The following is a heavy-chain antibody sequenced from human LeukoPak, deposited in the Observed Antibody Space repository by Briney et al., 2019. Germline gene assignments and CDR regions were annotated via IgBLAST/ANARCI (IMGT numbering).Heavy chain of an antibody. CDR2: IKQDGSER. CDR3: AKGGNGDYIDY. V-gene: IGHV3-7*03. J-gene: IGHJ4*02. Sequence: GGSLRLSCEASGFSMSVYWMSWVRQAPGKGLEWVGNIKQDGSERNYVDSVKGRFTISRDNAKKSLYLQMNSLRAEDTAVYFCAKGGNGDYIDYWGQGTLVTVSS. D-gene: IGHD4-17*01. CDR1: GFSMSVYW.